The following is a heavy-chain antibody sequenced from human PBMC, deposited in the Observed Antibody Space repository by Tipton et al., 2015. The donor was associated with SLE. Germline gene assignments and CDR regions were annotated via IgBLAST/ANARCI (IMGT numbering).Heavy chain of an antibody. J-gene: IGHJ4*03. CDR2: IYTGGST. V-gene: IGHV4-61*02. CDR1: GASISSRSYY. CDR3: ARVLDVLDY. Sequence: TLSLTCTVSGASISSRSYYWNWIRQPAGKGLEWIGRIYTGGSTYYNPSLESRVTISMDTSKNQFSLKLTSVTAADTAVYYCARVLDVLDYWGQGTTVTVSS. D-gene: IGHD6-6*01.